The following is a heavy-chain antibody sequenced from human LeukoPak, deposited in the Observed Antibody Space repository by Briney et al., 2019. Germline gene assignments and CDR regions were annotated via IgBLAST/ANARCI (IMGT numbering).Heavy chain of an antibody. CDR1: GFTFSSYS. D-gene: IGHD3-10*01. V-gene: IGHV3-21*01. CDR3: ARSPFGGSWYYYMDV. J-gene: IGHJ6*03. Sequence: GGSLRLSCAASGFTFSSYSMNWVRQAPGKGLEWVSSISSSSSYIYYADSVKGRFTISRDNAKNSLYLQMNSLRAEDTAVYYCARSPFGGSWYYYMDVWGKGTTVTVSS. CDR2: ISSSSSYI.